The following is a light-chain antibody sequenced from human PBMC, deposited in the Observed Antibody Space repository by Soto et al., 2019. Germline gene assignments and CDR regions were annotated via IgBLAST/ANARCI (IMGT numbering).Light chain of an antibody. Sequence: IQMTQSPASLSSSVGERATITCRASQGISSYLAWYQQKPGQAPKLLIYAASTLESGVPSRFSGSGSGTDFTLTISCLQSEDFAAYYCQQYYSYSWTFGQGTKVDIK. CDR3: QQYYSYSWT. J-gene: IGKJ1*01. CDR2: AAS. CDR1: QGISSY. V-gene: IGKV1-8*01.